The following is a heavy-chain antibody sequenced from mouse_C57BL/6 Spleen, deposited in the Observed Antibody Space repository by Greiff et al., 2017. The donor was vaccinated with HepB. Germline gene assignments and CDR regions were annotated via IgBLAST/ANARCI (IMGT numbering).Heavy chain of an antibody. CDR2: INPSTGGT. V-gene: IGHV1-42*01. J-gene: IGHJ1*03. Sequence: VQLQQSGPELVKPGASVKISCKASGYSFTGYYMNWVKQSPEKSLEWIGEINPSTGGTTYNQKFKAKATLTVDKSSSTAYMQLKSLTSEDSAVYYCARDYYGSSSSFDVWGTGTTVTVSS. D-gene: IGHD1-1*01. CDR1: GYSFTGYY. CDR3: ARDYYGSSSSFDV.